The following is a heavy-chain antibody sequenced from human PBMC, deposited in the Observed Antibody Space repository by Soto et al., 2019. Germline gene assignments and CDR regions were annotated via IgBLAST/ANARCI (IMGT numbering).Heavy chain of an antibody. V-gene: IGHV4-39*01. CDR2: MQNGGVT. CDR1: GAPLSRSDYF. J-gene: IGHJ4*02. CDR3: ARHVILGDIDY. Sequence: SETLSLTCSVSGAPLSRSDYFWGWIRQPPGKGLEWIGNMQNGGVTNYNPSLKSRVTISLDTSKNHFSLRLSSVTAADTAVYYCARHVILGDIDYWGQGALVTSPQ. D-gene: IGHD3-3*01.